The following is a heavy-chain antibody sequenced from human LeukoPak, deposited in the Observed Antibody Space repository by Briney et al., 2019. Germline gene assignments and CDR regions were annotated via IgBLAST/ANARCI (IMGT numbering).Heavy chain of an antibody. J-gene: IGHJ4*02. CDR2: KYHSANT. Sequence: SETLSLTCSVSGYSVSSGYYGGWIRQYPGKGLEWIGSKYHSANTYYKSSVRSRVTLLVYTSKNQFALRRSCLTAPDECVHYFAGQYTGYDAFDYWGQGTLVTVSS. D-gene: IGHD5-12*01. V-gene: IGHV4-38-2*02. CDR3: AGQYTGYDAFDY. CDR1: GYSVSSGYY.